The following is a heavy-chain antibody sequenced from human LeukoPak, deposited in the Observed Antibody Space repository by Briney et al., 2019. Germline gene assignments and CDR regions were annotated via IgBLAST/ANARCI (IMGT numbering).Heavy chain of an antibody. V-gene: IGHV4-34*01. J-gene: IGHJ4*02. D-gene: IGHD6-19*01. CDR3: ARESTTVAGTFDY. CDR1: GGSFSGYY. Sequence: PSETLSLTCAVYGGSFSGYYWSWIRQPPGKGPEWIGEINHSGSTNYNPSLKSRVTISVDTSKNQFSLKLSSVTAADTAMYYCARESTTVAGTFDYWGQGTLVTVSS. CDR2: INHSGST.